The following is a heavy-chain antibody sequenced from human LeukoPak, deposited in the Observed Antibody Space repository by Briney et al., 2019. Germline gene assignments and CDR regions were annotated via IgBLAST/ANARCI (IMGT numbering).Heavy chain of an antibody. D-gene: IGHD6-13*01. Sequence: ASVKVSCKASGYTFTGYYMHCARQAPGQGLVWVGWITPISGGTNYAQIFQGRVTMTRDTSISTAYMAQSTLRSDDTAVYHCARRIAAAGEYYFDYWGQGTLVTVSS. J-gene: IGHJ4*02. V-gene: IGHV1-2*02. CDR3: ARRIAAAGEYYFDY. CDR2: ITPISGGT. CDR1: GYTFTGYY.